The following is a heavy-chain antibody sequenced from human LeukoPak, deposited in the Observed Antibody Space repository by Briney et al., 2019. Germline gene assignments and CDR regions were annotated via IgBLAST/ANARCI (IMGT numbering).Heavy chain of an antibody. CDR3: ARLDYTVVVTNDY. J-gene: IGHJ4*02. V-gene: IGHV1-2*02. CDR2: INPNSGGT. Sequence: GASVKVSCKASGGTFSTSATSWVRQAPGQGLEWMGWINPNSGGTNYAQKFQGRVTMTRDTSISTAYMELSRLRSDDTAVYYCARLDYTVVVTNDYWGQGTLVTVSS. CDR1: GGTFSTSA. D-gene: IGHD2-21*02.